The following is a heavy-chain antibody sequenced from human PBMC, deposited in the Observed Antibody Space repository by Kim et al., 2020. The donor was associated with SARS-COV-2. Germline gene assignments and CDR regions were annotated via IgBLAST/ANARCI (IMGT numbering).Heavy chain of an antibody. D-gene: IGHD6-13*01. V-gene: IGHV3-15*01. CDR1: GFPFTKTW. CDR3: ATDGGIKAGGWGH. CDR2: IKTNTEGGTA. Sequence: GGSLRLSCSASGFPFTKTWITWVRQAPGKGLEWIGHIKTNTEGGTADYSAPVKGRFTISRDDSKNTLYLQMNNLESEDTAVYFCATDGGIKAGGWGHWGQGTQVTVTS. J-gene: IGHJ4*02.